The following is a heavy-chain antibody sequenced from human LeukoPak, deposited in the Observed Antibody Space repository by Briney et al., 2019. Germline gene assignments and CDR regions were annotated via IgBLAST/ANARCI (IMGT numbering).Heavy chain of an antibody. CDR2: INPNSGGT. D-gene: IGHD6-19*01. CDR1: GYTFTGYY. J-gene: IGHJ4*02. Sequence: GASVKVSCKTSGYTFTGYYMHWVRQAPGQGLEWMGWINPNSGGTNYAQKFQGRVTMTRDTSISTAYMELSRLRSDDTSVYYCARGRRFQWLLPFDYWGQGTLVTVSS. V-gene: IGHV1-2*02. CDR3: ARGRRFQWLLPFDY.